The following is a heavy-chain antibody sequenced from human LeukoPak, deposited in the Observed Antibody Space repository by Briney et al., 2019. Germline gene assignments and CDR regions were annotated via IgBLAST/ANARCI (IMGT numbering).Heavy chain of an antibody. V-gene: IGHV3-48*03. J-gene: IGHJ4*02. D-gene: IGHD3-10*01. CDR1: GFTFSSYE. CDR3: ARGRTWFPFDY. CDR2: ISSSGSTI. Sequence: PGGSLRLSCAASGFTFSSYEMNWVREATGKGLEWVSYISSSGSTIYYADSVKGRFTISRDNAKNSLYLQMNSLRAEDTAVYYCARGRTWFPFDYWGQGTLVTVSS.